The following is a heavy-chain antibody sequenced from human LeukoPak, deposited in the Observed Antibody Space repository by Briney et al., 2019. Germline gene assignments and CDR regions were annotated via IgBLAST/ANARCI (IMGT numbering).Heavy chain of an antibody. J-gene: IGHJ3*02. Sequence: GGSLRLSCAASGFTFSSYGMHWVRQAPGKGLEWVGRIKSKTDGGTSDYAAPVQGRFTISRDDSKNTLYLQMNSLKIEDTAVYYCATDPGEWEPIWGQGTMVTVSS. D-gene: IGHD1-26*01. CDR2: IKSKTDGGTS. V-gene: IGHV3-15*01. CDR3: ATDPGEWEPI. CDR1: GFTFSSYG.